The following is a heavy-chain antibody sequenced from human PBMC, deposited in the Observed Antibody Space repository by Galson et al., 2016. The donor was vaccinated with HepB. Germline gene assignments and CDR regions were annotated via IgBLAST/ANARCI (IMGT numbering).Heavy chain of an antibody. J-gene: IGHJ6*02. CDR3: AKDTGHCSGGVCYSPRGMDV. D-gene: IGHD2-15*01. Sequence: SLRLSCAASGFTFSSYSLNWVRQAPGKGLEWVSFISSNNYIYYADAVQGRFTISRDNAKNSLYLQMHSLRAEDKTGYYCAKDTGHCSGGVCYSPRGMDVWGQGTTVTVSS. CDR2: ISSNNYI. V-gene: IGHV3-21*04. CDR1: GFTFSSYS.